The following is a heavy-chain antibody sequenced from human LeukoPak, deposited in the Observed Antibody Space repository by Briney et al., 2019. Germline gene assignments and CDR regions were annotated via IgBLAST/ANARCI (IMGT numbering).Heavy chain of an antibody. D-gene: IGHD2-15*01. CDR1: GGSISSSNYY. J-gene: IGHJ6*03. CDR3: ARGGPPGYYYDYYMDV. Sequence: SETLSLTCTVSGGSISSSNYYWGWIRQPPGNGLEWIGSLYYSGSTYYNPSLKSRVTISVDTSKNQFSLKMSSVTAADTAVYFCARGGPPGYYYDYYMDVWGKGTTVTISS. CDR2: LYYSGST. V-gene: IGHV4-39*07.